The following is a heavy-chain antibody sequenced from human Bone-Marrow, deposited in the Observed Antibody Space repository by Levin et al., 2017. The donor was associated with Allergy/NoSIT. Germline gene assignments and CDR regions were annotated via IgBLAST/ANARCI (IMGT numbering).Heavy chain of an antibody. CDR1: GFTFSSYS. Sequence: ASVKVSCAASGFTFSSYSMNWVRQAPGKGLEWVSSISSSSSYIYYADSVKGRFTISRDNAKNSLYLQMNSLRAEDTAVYYCARGPAELGNDYWGQGTLVTVSS. J-gene: IGHJ4*02. CDR2: ISSSSSYI. D-gene: IGHD3-3*02. V-gene: IGHV3-21*01. CDR3: ARGPAELGNDY.